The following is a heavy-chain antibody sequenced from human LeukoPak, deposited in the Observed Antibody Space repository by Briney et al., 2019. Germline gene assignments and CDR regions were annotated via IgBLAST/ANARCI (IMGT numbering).Heavy chain of an antibody. CDR3: ARGPPYIVVVTAIGFFDY. J-gene: IGHJ4*02. Sequence: SETLSLTCTVSGGSISSYYWGWIRQPPGKGLEWIGYIYYSGNTNYNPSLKSRVTISVDTSKNQFSLKLSSVTAADTAVYYCARGPPYIVVVTAIGFFDYWGQGALVTVSS. CDR1: GGSISSYY. V-gene: IGHV4-59*12. CDR2: IYYSGNT. D-gene: IGHD2-21*02.